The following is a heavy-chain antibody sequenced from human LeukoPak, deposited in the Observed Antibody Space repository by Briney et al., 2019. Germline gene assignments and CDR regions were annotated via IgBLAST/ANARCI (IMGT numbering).Heavy chain of an antibody. Sequence: GGSLRLSCGASGFTFSTYSMDWVRQAPGKGLEWVSSISSSSSYIYYADSVKGRFTISRDNAKNSLYLQMNSLRAEDTAVYYCARGMVQGGPDSWGQGTLVTVSS. CDR3: ARGMVQGGPDS. D-gene: IGHD3-10*01. V-gene: IGHV3-21*01. CDR1: GFTFSTYS. J-gene: IGHJ5*02. CDR2: ISSSSSYI.